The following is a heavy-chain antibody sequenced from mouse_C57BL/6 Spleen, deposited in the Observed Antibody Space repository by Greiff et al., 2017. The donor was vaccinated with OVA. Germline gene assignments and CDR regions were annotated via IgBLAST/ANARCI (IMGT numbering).Heavy chain of an antibody. Sequence: EVQLVESEGGLVQPGSSMKLSCTASGFTFSDYYMAWVRQVPEKGLEWVANINYDGSSTYYLDSLKSRFIISRDNAKNILYLQMSSLKSEDTATYYCARDGSSPWYFDVWGTGTTVTVSS. CDR2: INYDGSST. V-gene: IGHV5-16*01. CDR3: ARDGSSPWYFDV. D-gene: IGHD1-1*01. J-gene: IGHJ1*03. CDR1: GFTFSDYY.